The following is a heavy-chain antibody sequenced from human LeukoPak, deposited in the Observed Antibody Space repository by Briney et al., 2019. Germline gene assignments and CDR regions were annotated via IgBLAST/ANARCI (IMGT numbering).Heavy chain of an antibody. D-gene: IGHD1-26*01. CDR1: GFTFSSYE. V-gene: IGHV3-48*03. CDR3: ARDIGSYYYMDV. CDR2: ISSSGSTI. Sequence: GGSLRLSCAASGFTFSSYEMNWVRQAPGKGLEWVSYISSSGSTIYYADSVKGRFTISRDNSKNTLYLQMNSLRAEDTAVYYCARDIGSYYYMDVWGKGTTVTVSS. J-gene: IGHJ6*03.